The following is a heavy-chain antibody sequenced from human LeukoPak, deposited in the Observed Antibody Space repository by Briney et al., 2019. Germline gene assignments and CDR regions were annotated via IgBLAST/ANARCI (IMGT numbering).Heavy chain of an antibody. CDR1: GYSISSGYY. CDR3: ARRSVSWGAFDI. V-gene: IGHV4-38-2*01. J-gene: IGHJ3*02. CDR2: IYHGGST. D-gene: IGHD7-27*01. Sequence: SETLSLTCAVSGYSISSGYYWGWIRQPPGKGLEWIGSIYHGGSTYYNPSLKSRVTISVDTSKNQFSLKLSSVTAADTAVYYCARRSVSWGAFDIWGQGTMVTVSS.